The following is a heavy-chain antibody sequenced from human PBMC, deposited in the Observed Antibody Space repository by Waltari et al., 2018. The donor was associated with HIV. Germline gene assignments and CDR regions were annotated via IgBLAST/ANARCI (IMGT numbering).Heavy chain of an antibody. Sequence: EVRRLESGGGLVRPGGSLRLSCAASGFRFSGVHMNWVRQGPGKGLEWVASIGSLQNFIHYADSVKGRFTVSRDNAKNSLYLQMNSLTAEDTAVYYCARGPSSGWSWFDPWGQGTLVTVSS. CDR2: IGSLQNFI. CDR1: GFRFSGVH. D-gene: IGHD6-19*01. CDR3: ARGPSSGWSWFDP. J-gene: IGHJ5*02. V-gene: IGHV3-21*01.